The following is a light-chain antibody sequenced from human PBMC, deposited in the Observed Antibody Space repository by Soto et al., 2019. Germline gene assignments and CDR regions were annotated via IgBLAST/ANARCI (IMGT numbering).Light chain of an antibody. CDR3: QQRGNWPPYT. CDR1: QSVSRD. V-gene: IGKV3-11*01. J-gene: IGKJ4*01. CDR2: DAS. Sequence: EIVLTQSPATLSLSPGERATLSCRASQSVSRDLAWYQQKPGQAPRLLIYDASNRATGIPARFSGSGSGTDFTLTISSLEPEDFALYFCQQRGNWPPYTFGGGTKVEIK.